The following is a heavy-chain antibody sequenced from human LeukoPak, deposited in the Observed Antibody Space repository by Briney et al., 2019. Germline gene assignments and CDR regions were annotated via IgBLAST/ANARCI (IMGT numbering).Heavy chain of an antibody. CDR1: GFTVSSNY. Sequence: PGGSLRLSRAASGFTVSSNYMSWVRQAPGKGLEWVSVIYSGGSTYYADSVKGRFTISRDNSKNTLYLQMNSLRAEDTAVYYCAKVGTWGGSPHYFDYWGQGTLVTVSS. CDR2: IYSGGST. J-gene: IGHJ4*02. V-gene: IGHV3-66*01. D-gene: IGHD2-21*01. CDR3: AKVGTWGGSPHYFDY.